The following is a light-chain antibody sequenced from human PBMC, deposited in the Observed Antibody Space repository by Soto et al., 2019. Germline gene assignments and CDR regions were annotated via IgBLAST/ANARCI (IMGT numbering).Light chain of an antibody. Sequence: ELVMTQSPVTLSVSPGERATLSCRASQSVSSSYLAWYQQKPGQAPRLLIYGASSRATGIPDRFSGSGSGTDFTLTISRLEPEDFAVYYCQQYGSSPRTFGQGTTVDIK. CDR1: QSVSSSY. V-gene: IGKV3-20*01. J-gene: IGKJ1*01. CDR2: GAS. CDR3: QQYGSSPRT.